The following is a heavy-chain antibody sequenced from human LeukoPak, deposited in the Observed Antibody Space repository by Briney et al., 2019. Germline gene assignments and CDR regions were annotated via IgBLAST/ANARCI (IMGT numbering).Heavy chain of an antibody. D-gene: IGHD3-16*02. Sequence: SVKVSCKASGYTFTGYYMHWVRQAAGQGIEWRGWINPNSGGTNYAQRFQGRVTMTRDTSISTAYMELSRLRSDDTAVYYCARGSYGDYVWGSYRYSFDYWGQGTLVTVSS. J-gene: IGHJ4*02. CDR3: ARGSYGDYVWGSYRYSFDY. CDR1: GYTFTGYY. CDR2: INPNSGGT. V-gene: IGHV1-2*02.